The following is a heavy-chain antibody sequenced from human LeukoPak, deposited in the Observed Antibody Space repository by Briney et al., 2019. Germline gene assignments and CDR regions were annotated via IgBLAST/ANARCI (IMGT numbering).Heavy chain of an antibody. CDR2: ISSSSSYI. D-gene: IGHD3-10*01. CDR3: ARYGSGSYRFDP. Sequence: GGSLRLSCAASGFTFSSYSMNWVRQAPGKGLEWVSSISSSSSYIYYADSVKGRFTISRDNAKNSLYLQMNSLRAEGTAVYYCARYGSGSYRFDPWGQGTLVTVSS. J-gene: IGHJ5*02. CDR1: GFTFSSYS. V-gene: IGHV3-21*01.